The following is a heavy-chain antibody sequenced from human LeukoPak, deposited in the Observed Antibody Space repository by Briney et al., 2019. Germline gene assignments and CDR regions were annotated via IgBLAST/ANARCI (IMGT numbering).Heavy chain of an antibody. Sequence: GGSLRLSCAASGFSFSDFYMSWNRQAPGVGMEWISYIGTRSNPIYYADSVKGRFTISRDDAKNSLYLQMNSLRDEDTAVYFCAREVQGSGRDFDYWGQGILVTVSS. V-gene: IGHV3-11*01. CDR3: AREVQGSGRDFDY. J-gene: IGHJ4*02. CDR2: IGTRSNPI. CDR1: GFSFSDFY. D-gene: IGHD1-26*01.